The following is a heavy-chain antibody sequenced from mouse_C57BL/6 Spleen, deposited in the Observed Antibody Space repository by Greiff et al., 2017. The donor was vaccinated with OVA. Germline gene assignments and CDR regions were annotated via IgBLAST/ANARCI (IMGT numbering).Heavy chain of an antibody. V-gene: IGHV6-6*01. J-gene: IGHJ3*01. CDR3: TRGYYGSSYAY. CDR1: GFTFSDAW. D-gene: IGHD1-1*01. CDR2: IRNKANNHAT. Sequence: EVKLVESGGGLVQPGGSMKLSCAASGFTFSDAWMDWVRQSPEKGLEWVAEIRNKANNHATYYAESVKGRFTISRDDSKSSVYLQMNSVRAEDTGIYYCTRGYYGSSYAYWGQGTLVTVSA.